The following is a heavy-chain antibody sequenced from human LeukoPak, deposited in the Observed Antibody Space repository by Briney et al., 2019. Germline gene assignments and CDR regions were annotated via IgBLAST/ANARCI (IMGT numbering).Heavy chain of an antibody. CDR1: GFTVSSNY. V-gene: IGHV3-23*01. CDR3: ATLGAYYGGCFDY. CDR2: ISGSGGST. D-gene: IGHD4-23*01. J-gene: IGHJ4*02. Sequence: PGGSLRLSCAASGFTVSSNYMSWVRQAPGKGLEWVSAISGSGGSTYYADSVKGRFTISRDNSKNTLYLQMNSLRAEDTAVYYCATLGAYYGGCFDYWGQGTLVTASS.